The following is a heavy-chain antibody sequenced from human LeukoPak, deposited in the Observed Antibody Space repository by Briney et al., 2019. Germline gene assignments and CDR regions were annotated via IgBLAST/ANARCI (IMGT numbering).Heavy chain of an antibody. CDR1: GFTFSNYW. Sequence: PGGSLRLSCTASGFTFSNYWMDWVRQAPGKGRVWVSVINIDGRHKTYAASVKGRSTNSRDNAKNTLYLQMNSLRPEDTAVYYCISRRLVVVTASDVFDIWGQGTMVTVSS. CDR3: ISRRLVVVTASDVFDI. D-gene: IGHD2-21*02. J-gene: IGHJ3*02. V-gene: IGHV3-74*01. CDR2: INIDGRHK.